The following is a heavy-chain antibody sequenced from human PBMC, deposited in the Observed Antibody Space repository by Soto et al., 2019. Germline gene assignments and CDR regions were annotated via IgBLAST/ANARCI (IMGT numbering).Heavy chain of an antibody. Sequence: QVQLQESGPGLVKPSQTLSLTCTVSGGSISSGNYYWSWIRQPPGKGLEWIGFISYSGTTSSSASLRSRVSISVDTAKNQFSLDLSSVTAADTAVYYCATMGTPVTGLYYFDYWGQGTLVTVSS. J-gene: IGHJ4*02. CDR1: GGSISSGNYY. CDR2: ISYSGTT. V-gene: IGHV4-30-4*01. D-gene: IGHD4-17*01. CDR3: ATMGTPVTGLYYFDY.